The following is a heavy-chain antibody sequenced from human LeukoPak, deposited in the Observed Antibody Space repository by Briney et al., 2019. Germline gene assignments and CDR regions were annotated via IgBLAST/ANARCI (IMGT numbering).Heavy chain of an antibody. CDR1: GGSISSGDYY. Sequence: SETLSLTCTVSGGSISSGDYYWRWIRQPPGKGLEWIVYIYYSGSTYYNPSLKSRVTISVDTSKNQFSLKLSSVTAADTAVYYCARGPLRSGYYRPNWFDPWGQGTLVTVSS. CDR2: IYYSGST. J-gene: IGHJ5*02. D-gene: IGHD3-3*01. V-gene: IGHV4-30-4*01. CDR3: ARGPLRSGYYRPNWFDP.